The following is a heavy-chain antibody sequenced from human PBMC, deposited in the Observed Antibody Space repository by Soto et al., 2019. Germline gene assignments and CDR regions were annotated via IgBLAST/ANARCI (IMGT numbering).Heavy chain of an antibody. CDR1: GYSFSSHA. CDR3: ARGGALSTSWYWGDGLDS. J-gene: IGHJ4*02. V-gene: IGHV1-69*06. Sequence: QVQLEQSGSEVKKSGSSVKVSCKASGYSFSSHAITWVRQAPGQGLEWMGGIIPVFGTPSYAQKFQGRVTISADKSTNPSYLELSSLRSEDTAVYYCARGGALSTSWYWGDGLDSWGQGTQVTVAS. D-gene: IGHD6-13*01. CDR2: IIPVFGTP.